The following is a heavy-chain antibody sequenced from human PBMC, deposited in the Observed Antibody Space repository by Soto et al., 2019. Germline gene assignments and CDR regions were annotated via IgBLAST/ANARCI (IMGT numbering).Heavy chain of an antibody. J-gene: IGHJ5*02. Sequence: TSETLSLTCTVSGGSISSGGYYWSWIRQHPGKGLEWIGYIYYSGSTYYNPSLKSRVTISVDTSKNQFSLKLSSVTAADTAVYYCARGVVRYFEWLLWVHWLDPWGQGTLVTVYS. CDR3: ARGVVRYFEWLLWVHWLDP. V-gene: IGHV4-31*03. CDR1: GGSISSGGYY. CDR2: IYYSGST. D-gene: IGHD3-9*01.